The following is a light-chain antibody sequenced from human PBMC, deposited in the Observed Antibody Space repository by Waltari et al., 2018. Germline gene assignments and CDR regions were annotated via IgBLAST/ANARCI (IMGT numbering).Light chain of an antibody. Sequence: DIVMTQSPASLAVSLGERATFNCKSSQSLVYSSNNKNYLAWYQQRPRQSPKLLIYWASTRESGVPDRFSGSGSGTDFTLTISSLQAEDVAVYYCLQYYSVPYTFGQGTKLEIK. CDR1: QSLVYSSNNKNY. CDR3: LQYYSVPYT. CDR2: WAS. V-gene: IGKV4-1*01. J-gene: IGKJ2*01.